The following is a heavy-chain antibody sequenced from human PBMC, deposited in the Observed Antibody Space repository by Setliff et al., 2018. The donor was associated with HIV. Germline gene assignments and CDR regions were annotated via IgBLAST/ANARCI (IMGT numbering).Heavy chain of an antibody. D-gene: IGHD2-21*02. V-gene: IGHV4-31*01. Sequence: PSETLSLTCTVSGDSIDRSNFFWTWIRQHPGKGLEWIGYIYYSGSATHNPSLKSQASISVDTSRNEFSLKLSSVTAADTAVYFCARGGAFCGRDSCYYLDYWGQGNPVTVSS. J-gene: IGHJ4*02. CDR3: ARGGAFCGRDSCYYLDY. CDR1: GDSIDRSNFF. CDR2: IYYSGSA.